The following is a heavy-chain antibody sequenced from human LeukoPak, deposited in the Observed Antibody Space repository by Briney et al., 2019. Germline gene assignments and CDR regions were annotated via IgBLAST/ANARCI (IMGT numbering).Heavy chain of an antibody. CDR1: GYTFTSYA. D-gene: IGHD6-19*01. Sequence: GASVKVSCKASGYTFTSYAMHWVRQAPGQRLEWMGWINAGNGNTKYSQKFQGRVTITRDTSASTAYMELRSLRSDDTAVYYCARPSSQWLGGDDIWGQGTMVTVSS. V-gene: IGHV1-3*01. CDR3: ARPSSQWLGGDDI. J-gene: IGHJ3*02. CDR2: INAGNGNT.